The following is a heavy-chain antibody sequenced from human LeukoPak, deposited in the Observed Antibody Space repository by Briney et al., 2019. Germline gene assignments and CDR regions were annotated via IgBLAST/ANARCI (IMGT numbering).Heavy chain of an antibody. V-gene: IGHV1-46*01. Sequence: ASVKVSCKASGYTFTSYYMHWVRQAPGQGLEWMGIINPSGGSTSYAQKFQGRVTMTRDTSTSTVYMELSSLRSDDTAVYYCARDIGRGYSYGYTPGYWGQGTLVTVSS. CDR2: INPSGGST. CDR1: GYTFTSYY. D-gene: IGHD5-18*01. CDR3: ARDIGRGYSYGYTPGY. J-gene: IGHJ4*02.